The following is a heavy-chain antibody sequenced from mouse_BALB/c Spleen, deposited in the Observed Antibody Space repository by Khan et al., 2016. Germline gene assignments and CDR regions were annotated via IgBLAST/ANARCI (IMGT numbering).Heavy chain of an antibody. CDR1: GYSITSDYA. J-gene: IGHJ2*01. CDR2: ISFSGGT. V-gene: IGHV3-2*02. CDR3: GSRTYYVGRYYFDY. D-gene: IGHD1-1*02. Sequence: EVQLQESGPGLVRPSQSLSLTCTVTGYSITSDYAWNWFRQFPGNRLEWMGYISFSGGTRYNPSLKSRISITRDISKNQFFLQLNSVTTEDTATYYCGSRTYYVGRYYFDYWGRGTTLTVSS.